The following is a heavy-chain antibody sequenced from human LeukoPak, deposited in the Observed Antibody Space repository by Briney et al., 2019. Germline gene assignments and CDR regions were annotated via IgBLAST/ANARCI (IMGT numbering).Heavy chain of an antibody. Sequence: SETLSLTCAVYGGSFSANYWSWIRQPPGKGLEWIGEINHSGSTNYNPSLKSRVTISVDTSKNQFSLKLSSVTAADTAVYYCATTKWLRSWGQGTLVTVSS. CDR3: ATTKWLRS. J-gene: IGHJ5*02. CDR1: GGSFSANY. D-gene: IGHD5-12*01. CDR2: INHSGST. V-gene: IGHV4-34*01.